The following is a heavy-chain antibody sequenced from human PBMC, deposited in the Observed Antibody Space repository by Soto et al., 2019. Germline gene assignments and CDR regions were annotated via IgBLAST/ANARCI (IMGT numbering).Heavy chain of an antibody. CDR3: AKGDYYGSGSYYKVSSAFDI. V-gene: IGHV3-23*01. CDR1: GFTFSSYA. CDR2: ISGSGGST. D-gene: IGHD3-10*01. J-gene: IGHJ3*02. Sequence: GGSLRLSCAASGFTFSSYAMSWVRQAPGKGLEWVSAISGSGGSTYYADSVKGRFTISRDNSKNTLYLQMNSLRAEDTAVYYCAKGDYYGSGSYYKVSSAFDIWGQGTMVTVSS.